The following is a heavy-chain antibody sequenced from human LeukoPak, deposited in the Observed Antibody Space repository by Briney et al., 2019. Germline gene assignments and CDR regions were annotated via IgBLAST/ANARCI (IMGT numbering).Heavy chain of an antibody. J-gene: IGHJ4*02. CDR3: ARDLTPVGATARLDY. Sequence: GGSLRLSCAASGFNLRTHAMHWVRQAPGKGLEWVAVSSFDGSQTSYADSVKGRFTIYRDNPKNTLYLQMNSLRPEDTAVYYCARDLTPVGATARLDYWGQGTLVTVSS. CDR2: SSFDGSQT. CDR1: GFNLRTHA. D-gene: IGHD1-26*01. V-gene: IGHV3-30*03.